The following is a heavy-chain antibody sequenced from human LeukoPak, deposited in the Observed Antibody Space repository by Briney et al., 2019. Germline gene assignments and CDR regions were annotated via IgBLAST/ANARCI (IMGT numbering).Heavy chain of an antibody. V-gene: IGHV3-66*01. CDR2: IYSGGST. D-gene: IGHD6-19*01. J-gene: IGHJ4*02. CDR3: ARAFIRRSVAGPFDY. CDR1: GFTVSSNY. Sequence: PGGSLRLPCAASGFTVSSNYMSWVRQAPGKGLEWVSVIYSGGSTYYADSVKGRFTISRDNSKNTLYLQMNSLRAEDTAVYYCARAFIRRSVAGPFDYWGQGTLVTVSS.